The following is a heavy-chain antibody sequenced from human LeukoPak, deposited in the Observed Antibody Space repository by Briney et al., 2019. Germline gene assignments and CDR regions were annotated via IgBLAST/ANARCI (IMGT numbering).Heavy chain of an antibody. J-gene: IGHJ5*02. CDR3: ARTRIAAAGTIWSAP. D-gene: IGHD6-13*01. CDR1: GYTFTSYD. CDR2: MNPNSGNT. Sequence: ASVKVSCKASGYTFTSYDINWVRQATGQGLEWMGWMNPNSGNTGYAQKFQGRVTMTRNTSISTAYMALRSLRSEDTAVYSCARTRIAAAGTIWSAPWGQRTLVTVSS. V-gene: IGHV1-8*01.